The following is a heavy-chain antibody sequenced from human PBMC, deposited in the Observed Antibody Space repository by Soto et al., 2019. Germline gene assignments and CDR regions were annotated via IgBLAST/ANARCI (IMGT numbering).Heavy chain of an antibody. CDR3: ATSGGGWYLY. Sequence: QVQLGQSGAEVKKPGASVKVSCKASGYTFSSYDINWVRQATGQGLEWMGWLNPNSGDTGYAQKFQGRVTLTRNTSINTAYIELSSLPSDDTAVYYCATSGGGWYLYWGQGTLVTVSS. V-gene: IGHV1-8*01. D-gene: IGHD6-19*01. J-gene: IGHJ4*02. CDR1: GYTFSSYD. CDR2: LNPNSGDT.